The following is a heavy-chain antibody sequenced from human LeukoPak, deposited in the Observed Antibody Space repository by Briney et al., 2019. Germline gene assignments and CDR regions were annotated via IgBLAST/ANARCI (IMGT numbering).Heavy chain of an antibody. CDR1: GFTFSSYE. CDR3: ASTNPGYFDY. CDR2: ISSSGSTI. Sequence: GGSLRLSCAASGFTFSSYEMNWVRQAPGKGLEWVSYISSSGSTIYYADSVKGRFTISRDNAKNSLYLQMNSLRAEDTAVYYCASTNPGYFDYWGQGTLVTVSS. D-gene: IGHD1-14*01. J-gene: IGHJ4*02. V-gene: IGHV3-48*03.